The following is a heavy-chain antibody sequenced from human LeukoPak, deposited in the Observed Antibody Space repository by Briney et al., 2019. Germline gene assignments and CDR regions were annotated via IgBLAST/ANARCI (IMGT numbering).Heavy chain of an antibody. Sequence: PGGSLRLSCAASGFTFSSSAMSWLRQAPGQGLEWVSTISGSGGRTYYVDSVKGRFTISRDNSKNTLDLQMSSLRAEDTAVYFCAKDLGDLVGASLLWGQGTMVTVSS. V-gene: IGHV3-23*01. CDR2: ISGSGGRT. D-gene: IGHD1-26*01. J-gene: IGHJ3*01. CDR3: AKDLGDLVGASLL. CDR1: GFTFSSSA.